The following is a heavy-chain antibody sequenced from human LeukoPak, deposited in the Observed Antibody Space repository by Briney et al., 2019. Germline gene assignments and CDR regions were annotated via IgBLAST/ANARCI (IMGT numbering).Heavy chain of an antibody. V-gene: IGHV4-34*01. CDR2: INHSGST. J-gene: IGHJ4*02. D-gene: IGHD6-13*01. Sequence: SETLSLTCAVYGGSFSGYYWSWIRQPPGKGLEWIGEINHSGSTNYNPSLKSRVTMSVDTSKNQFSLKLSSVTAADTAVYYCARGIAAAGIIYWGQGTLVTVSS. CDR1: GGSFSGYY. CDR3: ARGIAAAGIIY.